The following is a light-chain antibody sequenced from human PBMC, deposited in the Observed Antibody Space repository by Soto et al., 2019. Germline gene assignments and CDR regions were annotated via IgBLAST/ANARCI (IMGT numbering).Light chain of an antibody. V-gene: IGKV3-20*01. CDR1: QSVSSSY. CDR3: QQYGSSSYT. Sequence: EIVLTQAPGTLYLSPGERATLSCRASQSVSSSYLAWYQQKPGQAPSLLIYGATSRATGIPDRFSSSGSGTDFTLTSSIVEPEDFAVYYCQQYGSSSYTFGQGTKLEIK. J-gene: IGKJ2*01. CDR2: GAT.